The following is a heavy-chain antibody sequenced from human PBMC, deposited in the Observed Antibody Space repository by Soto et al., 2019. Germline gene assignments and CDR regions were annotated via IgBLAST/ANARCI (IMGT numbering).Heavy chain of an antibody. D-gene: IGHD5-12*01. CDR2: IYYSGST. CDR3: ARGLGGYDSLDY. CDR1: GGSISSYY. J-gene: IGHJ4*02. Sequence: QVQLQESGPGLVKPSETLSLTCTVSGGSISSYYWSWIRQPPGKGLEWIGYIYYSGSTNYNPSLKSRVTISVDTSKNQSSLKLSSVTAADTAVYYCARGLGGYDSLDYWGQGTLVTVSS. V-gene: IGHV4-59*01.